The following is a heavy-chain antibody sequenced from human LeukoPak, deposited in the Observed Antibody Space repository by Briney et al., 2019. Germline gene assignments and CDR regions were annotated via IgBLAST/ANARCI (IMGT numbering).Heavy chain of an antibody. CDR3: AAGGASAP. CDR1: GYSFTNFW. CDR2: ISPGDSGI. J-gene: IGHJ5*02. Sequence: GESLKISCKGSGYSFTNFWIGWVRQLPGKGLEWMGVISPGDSGIRYSPSFQGQVTISVDKSISTAYLQWSSLKASDSAMYYCAAGGASAPWGQGTLVTVSS. D-gene: IGHD3-16*01. V-gene: IGHV5-51*01.